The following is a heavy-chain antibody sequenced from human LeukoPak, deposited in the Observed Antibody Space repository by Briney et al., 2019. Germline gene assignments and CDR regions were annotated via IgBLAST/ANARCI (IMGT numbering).Heavy chain of an antibody. CDR3: ASDLAVAGEYWFDP. CDR2: INHSGST. J-gene: IGHJ5*02. D-gene: IGHD6-19*01. V-gene: IGHV4-34*01. CDR1: GGSFSGYY. Sequence: SETLSLTCAVYGGSFSGYYWSWIRQPPGMGLEWIGEINHSGSTNYNPSLKSRVTISVDTSKNQFSLKLSSVTAADTAVYYCASDLAVAGEYWFDPWGQGTLVTVSS.